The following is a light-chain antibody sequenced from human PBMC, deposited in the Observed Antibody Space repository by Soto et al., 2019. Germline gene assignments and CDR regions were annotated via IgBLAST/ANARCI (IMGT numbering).Light chain of an antibody. Sequence: EIVLTQSPATLSLSPGERATLSCRTSQSVSSSLAWYQQRPGQSPKVLIYDASNRATGIPARFSGSGSGTDFTLTISSLEHEDFAVYYCQHRNNGRSTFGQGTRLEVK. CDR1: QSVSSS. V-gene: IGKV3-11*01. CDR3: QHRNNGRST. J-gene: IGKJ5*01. CDR2: DAS.